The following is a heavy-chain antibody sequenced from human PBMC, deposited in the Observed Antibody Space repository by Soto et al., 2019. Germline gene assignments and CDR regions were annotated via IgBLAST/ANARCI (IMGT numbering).Heavy chain of an antibody. CDR3: AKEVFESVFDA. CDR2: ITPNTGGS. D-gene: IGHD3-9*01. Sequence: GASVKVSCKASGFRFTDYFIHWVRQAPGQGLEWMGWITPNTGGSSYAHKFQGWVSFTRDTSINTAYLEVNNLKFVDRAMYYSAKEVFESVFDAWGEGTWVTV. J-gene: IGHJ3*01. V-gene: IGHV1-2*04. CDR1: GFRFTDYF.